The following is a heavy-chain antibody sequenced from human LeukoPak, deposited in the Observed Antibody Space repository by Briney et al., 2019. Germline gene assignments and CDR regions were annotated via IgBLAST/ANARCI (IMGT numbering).Heavy chain of an antibody. CDR2: IIPIFGTA. V-gene: IGHV1-69*01. J-gene: IGHJ3*02. D-gene: IGHD4-17*01. CDR1: GGPFSSYA. Sequence: SVKVSCKASGGPFSSYAISWVRQAPGQGLEWMGGIIPIFGTANYAQKFQGRVTITADESTSTAYMELSSLRSEDTAVYYCASYDTLYYGDYVGRAFDIWGQGTMVTVSS. CDR3: ASYDTLYYGDYVGRAFDI.